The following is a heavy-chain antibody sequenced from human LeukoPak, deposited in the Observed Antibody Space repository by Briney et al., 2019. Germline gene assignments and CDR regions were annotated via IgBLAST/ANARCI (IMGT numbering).Heavy chain of an antibody. Sequence: SETLSLTCAVSGGSTNSALYSWSWIRQPPGKGLEWIGYIYHSGSTTYNPSLKSRLTISIDTSRNQFSLKLNSVTAADTTVYYCAGDYGSGSYRFDFWGQGTLVTVSS. CDR2: IYHSGST. CDR3: AGDYGSGSYRFDF. J-gene: IGHJ4*02. CDR1: GGSTNSALYS. V-gene: IGHV4-30-4*07. D-gene: IGHD3-10*01.